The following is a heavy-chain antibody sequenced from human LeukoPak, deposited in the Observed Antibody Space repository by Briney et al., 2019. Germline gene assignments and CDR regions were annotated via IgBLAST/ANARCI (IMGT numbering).Heavy chain of an antibody. CDR2: ISGSGSTI. J-gene: IGHJ4*02. Sequence: GGSLRLSCAASGFTVSSNYMSWVRQAPGKGLEWVSYISGSGSTIYYADSVKGRFTISRDNAKNSLYLQMNSLRAEDTAVYYCARDRSTVAAWVDYWGQGTLVTVSS. CDR1: GFTVSSNY. V-gene: IGHV3-11*04. D-gene: IGHD4-23*01. CDR3: ARDRSTVAAWVDY.